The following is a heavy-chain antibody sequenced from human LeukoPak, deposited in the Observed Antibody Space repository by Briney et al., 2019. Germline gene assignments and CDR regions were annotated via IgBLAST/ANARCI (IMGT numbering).Heavy chain of an antibody. V-gene: IGHV4-61*02. D-gene: IGHD4-11*01. CDR2: ISSSGST. CDR1: GDSISSGDYY. J-gene: IGHJ5*02. Sequence: SETLSLTCTVSGDSISSGDYYWSWIRQPAGKGLEWIGRISSSGSTNYNPSLKSRVTISVDTSKNQFSLKLTSVTAADTAVYYCTRAIYSSGLNWFDPWGQGTLVTVSS. CDR3: TRAIYSSGLNWFDP.